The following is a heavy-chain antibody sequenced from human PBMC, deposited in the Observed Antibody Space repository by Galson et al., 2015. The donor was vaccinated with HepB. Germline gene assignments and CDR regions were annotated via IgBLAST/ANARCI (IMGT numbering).Heavy chain of an antibody. Sequence: SLRLSCAASGFTFSSYWMSWVRQAPGKGLEWVANIKQDGSEKYYVDSVKGRFTISRDNAKNSLYLQMNSLRAEDTAVYYCARDGEVLLTQTCFDYWGQGTLVTVSS. CDR1: GFTFSSYW. CDR3: ARDGEVLLTQTCFDY. J-gene: IGHJ4*02. CDR2: IKQDGSEK. D-gene: IGHD2-21*02. V-gene: IGHV3-7*03.